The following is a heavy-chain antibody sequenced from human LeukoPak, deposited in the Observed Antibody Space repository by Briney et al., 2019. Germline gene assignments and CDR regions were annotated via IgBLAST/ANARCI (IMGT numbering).Heavy chain of an antibody. V-gene: IGHV4-39*07. D-gene: IGHD4-17*01. Sequence: PSETLSLTCTVSGGSISSSSYYWGWIRQPPGKGLEWIGSIYYSGSTYYNPSLKSRVTISVDTSKNQFSLKLSSVTAADTAVYYCARDIRWGYGDLNWFDPWGQGTLVTVSS. J-gene: IGHJ5*02. CDR1: GGSISSSSYY. CDR2: IYYSGST. CDR3: ARDIRWGYGDLNWFDP.